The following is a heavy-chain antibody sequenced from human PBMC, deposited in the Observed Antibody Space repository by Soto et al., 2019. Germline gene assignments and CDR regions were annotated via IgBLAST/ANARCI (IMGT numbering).Heavy chain of an antibody. D-gene: IGHD5-12*01. CDR3: ARDSPIGSTFSGYEAIDY. J-gene: IGHJ4*02. CDR1: GGTFSNDI. Sequence: QVQLVQSGAEVKKPGSSVKVSCKTSGGTFSNDIITWVRQAPGQGLEWMGRIIPLLDIANYAQKFQGRVEITADKSSGTAYMELNSLRSEDTAVYYCARDSPIGSTFSGYEAIDYWGQGTLVTVSS. V-gene: IGHV1-69*08. CDR2: IIPLLDIA.